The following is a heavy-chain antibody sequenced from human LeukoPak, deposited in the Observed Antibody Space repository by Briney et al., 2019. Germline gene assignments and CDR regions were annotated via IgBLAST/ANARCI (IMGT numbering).Heavy chain of an antibody. CDR1: GFTFSDYY. CDR2: ISSSGSTI. D-gene: IGHD3-9*01. Sequence: GGSLRLSCAASGFTFSDYYMSWIRQAPGKGLEWVSYISSSGSTIYYADSVKGRFTISRDNAKNSLYLQMNSLRAEDTAVYYCARRHILTGYPNYYYYGMDVRGQGTTVTVSS. V-gene: IGHV3-11*01. CDR3: ARRHILTGYPNYYYYGMDV. J-gene: IGHJ6*02.